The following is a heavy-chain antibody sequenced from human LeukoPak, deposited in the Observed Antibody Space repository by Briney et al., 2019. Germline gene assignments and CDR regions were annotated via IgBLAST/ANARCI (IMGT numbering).Heavy chain of an antibody. CDR2: IKQDGSEK. CDR1: GFTFSSYW. Sequence: GGSLRLSCAASGFTFSSYWMSWVRQAPGKGLEWVANIKQDGSEKYYVDSVKGRFTISRDNAKNSLYLQMNSLRAEDTAVYYCARSYYDFWSGPVTIDYWGQGTLVTVSS. D-gene: IGHD3-3*01. CDR3: ARSYYDFWSGPVTIDY. J-gene: IGHJ4*02. V-gene: IGHV3-7*01.